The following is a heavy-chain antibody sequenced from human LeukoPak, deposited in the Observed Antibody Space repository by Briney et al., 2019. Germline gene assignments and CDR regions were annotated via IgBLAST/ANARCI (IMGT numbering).Heavy chain of an antibody. CDR1: GFTFSTYA. Sequence: GGSLRLSCVASGFTFSTYAMHWVRQAPGKGLESVSAITSDGRKKYYADSVKNRFVDSRDNSENTLYLQMDSLTADDLAVYYCAGGETGIVAALTSWGQGTLVTVSS. J-gene: IGHJ4*02. V-gene: IGHV3-64*02. D-gene: IGHD6-13*01. CDR3: AGGETGIVAALTS. CDR2: ITSDGRKK.